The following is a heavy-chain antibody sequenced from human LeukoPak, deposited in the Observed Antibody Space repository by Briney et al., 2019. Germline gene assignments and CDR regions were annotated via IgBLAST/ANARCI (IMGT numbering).Heavy chain of an antibody. J-gene: IGHJ5*02. CDR3: ARHGGTFDP. CDR2: AYHSGIT. D-gene: IGHD1-1*01. CDR1: GGLITNSY. V-gene: IGHV4-59*01. Sequence: PSETLSLTCTVSGGLITNSYWIWIRQPPGKGLEWIGYAYHSGITNYNPSLKSRVTISVDTSESQFSLRLSSVTAADTAIYYCARHGGTFDPWGQGILVTVSS.